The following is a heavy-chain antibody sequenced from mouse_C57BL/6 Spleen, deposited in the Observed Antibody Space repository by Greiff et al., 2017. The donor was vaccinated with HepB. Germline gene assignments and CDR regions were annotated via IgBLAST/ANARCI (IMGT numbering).Heavy chain of an antibody. CDR1: GYTFTSYW. CDR2: IDPSDSYT. Sequence: VQLQQSGAELVKPGASVKLSCKASGYTFTSYWMQWVKQRPGQGLEWIGEIDPSDSYTNYNQKFKGKATLTVDTSSSTAYMQLSSLTSEDSAVYYCARQLKDYAMDYWGQGTSVTVSS. V-gene: IGHV1-50*01. J-gene: IGHJ4*01. D-gene: IGHD3-2*02. CDR3: ARQLKDYAMDY.